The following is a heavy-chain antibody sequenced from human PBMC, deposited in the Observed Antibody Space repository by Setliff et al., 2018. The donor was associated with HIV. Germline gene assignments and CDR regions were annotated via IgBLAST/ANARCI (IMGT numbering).Heavy chain of an antibody. J-gene: IGHJ6*02. D-gene: IGHD2-2*01. Sequence: SCAASGFTFSTYSMNWVRQAPGKGLEWVSYISSTSTTIYYADSVKGRFTISRDNAKNSLYLQMNSLRAEDTAVYYCAREDQLLSGHYYYNGMDVWGQGTTVTVSS. CDR2: ISSTSTTI. CDR3: AREDQLLSGHYYYNGMDV. V-gene: IGHV3-48*01. CDR1: GFTFSTYS.